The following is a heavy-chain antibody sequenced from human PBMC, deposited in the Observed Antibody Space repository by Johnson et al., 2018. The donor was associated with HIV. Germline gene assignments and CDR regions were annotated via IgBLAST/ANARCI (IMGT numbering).Heavy chain of an antibody. CDR1: GFTFSSYA. V-gene: IGHV3-30*09. CDR3: AGDRGDMVRGGAAFDI. CDR2: ISYDGSNK. J-gene: IGHJ3*02. Sequence: QVQLVESGGGVVQPGRSLRLSCAASGFTFSSYAMHWVRQAPGKGLEWVAVISYDGSNKYYADSVKGRFAISRDNAKNSLFLQMYSLRAEDTAFYYCAGDRGDMVRGGAAFDIWGQGTMVTVSS. D-gene: IGHD3-10*01.